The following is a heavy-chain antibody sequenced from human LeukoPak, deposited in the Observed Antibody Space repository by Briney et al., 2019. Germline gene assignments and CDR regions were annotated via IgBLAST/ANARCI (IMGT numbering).Heavy chain of an antibody. CDR3: ARHFKYYDSKSGTGGFDP. V-gene: IGHV1-8*01. J-gene: IGHJ5*02. D-gene: IGHD3-3*01. Sequence: ASAKVSCKASGYTFTSYDINGVRQATAQGLEWIGWMNPNSGYTGYGQKFQGRVTMTRNTSISTAYMELSSLRSEDTAVYYCARHFKYYDSKSGTGGFDPWGQGTLVTVSS. CDR1: GYTFTSYD. CDR2: MNPNSGYT.